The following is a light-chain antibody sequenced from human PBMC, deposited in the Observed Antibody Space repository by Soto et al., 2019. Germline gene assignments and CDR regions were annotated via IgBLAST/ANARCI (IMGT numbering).Light chain of an antibody. CDR2: EGT. CDR1: SSDVGAYNL. Sequence: QSVLTQPASVSGSPEQSITISCTGTSSDVGAYNLVSWYQQLPGKAPRLIIYEGTERPSGISHRFSGSKSDNTASLTISGLRAEDEAHYHCCSYAGSRTFVFGGGTKVTVL. J-gene: IGLJ2*01. V-gene: IGLV2-23*01. CDR3: CSYAGSRTFV.